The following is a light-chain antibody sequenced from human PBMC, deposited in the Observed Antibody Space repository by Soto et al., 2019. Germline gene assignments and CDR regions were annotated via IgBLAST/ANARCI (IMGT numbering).Light chain of an antibody. J-gene: IGKJ4*01. Sequence: DIQMTPSPSSLSASVGDRVTITCRASQDISTYLAWYQQKPGEGPKFPIYAASAVQSGVPSRFSGSGSGTDFTLTISDLQPEDVATYYCQNYYSAPLTFGGGTKVDIK. CDR3: QNYYSAPLT. V-gene: IGKV1-27*01. CDR2: AAS. CDR1: QDISTY.